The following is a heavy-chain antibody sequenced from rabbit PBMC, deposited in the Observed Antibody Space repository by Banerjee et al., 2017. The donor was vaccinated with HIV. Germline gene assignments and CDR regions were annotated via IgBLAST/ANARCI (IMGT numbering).Heavy chain of an antibody. V-gene: IGHV1S45*01. CDR3: ARDVAGDSDYTFNL. Sequence: QEQLVEYGGDLVKPEGSLTLTCTASGFSFSSSYYMCWVRQAPGKGLQWIACIGIGSGDTYYASWAKGRFTISKTSSTTVTLQVTSLTAADTATYFCARDVAGDSDYTFNLWGQGTLVTVS. CDR1: GFSFSSSYY. J-gene: IGHJ4*01. D-gene: IGHD8-1*01. CDR2: IGIGSGDT.